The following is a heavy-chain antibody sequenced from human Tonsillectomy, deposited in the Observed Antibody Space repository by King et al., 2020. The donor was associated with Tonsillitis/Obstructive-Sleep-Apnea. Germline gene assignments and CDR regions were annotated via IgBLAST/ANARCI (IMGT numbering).Heavy chain of an antibody. CDR1: GGSISSSNW. CDR3: ARRFPRGYCSSTSCYGDFDY. V-gene: IGHV4-4*02. D-gene: IGHD2-2*01. CDR2: IYHSGST. J-gene: IGHJ4*02. Sequence: LQLQESGPGLVKPSGTLSLTCAVSGGSISSSNWWSWVRQPPGKGLEWIGEIYHSGSTNYNPSLKIRFTISVDKSKNQFSLKLSSVTAADTAVYYCARRFPRGYCSSTSCYGDFDYWGQGTLVTVSS.